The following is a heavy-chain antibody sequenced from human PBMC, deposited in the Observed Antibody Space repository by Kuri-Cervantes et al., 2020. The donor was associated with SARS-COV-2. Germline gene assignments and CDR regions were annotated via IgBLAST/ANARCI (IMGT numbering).Heavy chain of an antibody. CDR2: INPSGSGT. V-gene: IGHV1-18*01. D-gene: IGHD3-3*01. J-gene: IGHJ6*03. CDR3: ARALYDFWSGSPIHYYYYYYMDV. CDR1: GYIFTTHG. Sequence: ASVKVSCKASGYIFTTHGISWVRQAPGQGLEWMGIINPSGSGTRYPQRFQGRVTMTTDTSTSTAYMELRSLRSDDTAVYYCARALYDFWSGSPIHYYYYYYMDVWGKGTTVTVSS.